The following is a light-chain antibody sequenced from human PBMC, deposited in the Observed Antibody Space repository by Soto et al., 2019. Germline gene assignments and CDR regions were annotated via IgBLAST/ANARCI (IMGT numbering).Light chain of an antibody. J-gene: IGKJ1*01. CDR2: ATS. CDR3: QQANSFPWT. V-gene: IGKV3-20*01. Sequence: EVVLTQSPGTLSLSPGEGATLSCRASQSVSSAYLAWYQQKPGQAPRLLIYATSSRATGIPDRFSGSGSWTDFTLTISSLQPEDFATYYCQQANSFPWTFGQGTKVEIK. CDR1: QSVSSAY.